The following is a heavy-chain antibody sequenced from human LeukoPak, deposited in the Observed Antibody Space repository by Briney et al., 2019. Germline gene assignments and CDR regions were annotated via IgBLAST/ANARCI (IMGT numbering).Heavy chain of an antibody. V-gene: IGHV3-30*02. CDR1: GFTFNNYG. D-gene: IGHD3-9*01. CDR3: AKGPRYNILTGFKIAEKNFDY. J-gene: IGHJ4*02. Sequence: GGSLRLSCAASGFTFNNYGMHWVRQAPGKGLEWLAFIRYDGSNTYYADSVKGRFTVSRDDSKNTVYLQMNSLRAEDTAVYYCAKGPRYNILTGFKIAEKNFDYWGQGTLVTVSS. CDR2: IRYDGSNT.